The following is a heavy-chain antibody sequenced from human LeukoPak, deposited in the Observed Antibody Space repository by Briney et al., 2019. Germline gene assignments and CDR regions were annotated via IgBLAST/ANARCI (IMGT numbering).Heavy chain of an antibody. V-gene: IGHV3-23*01. J-gene: IGHJ6*02. Sequence: GGSLRLSCAASRFTFSSYAMSWVRQAPGKGLEWVSAISGSGGRTYYADSVKGRFTISRDNSKNTLSLQMNSLRDEDTATYYCAKEVYCGRDCYNPGYGVDVWGQGTTVTVSS. D-gene: IGHD2-21*02. CDR2: ISGSGGRT. CDR1: RFTFSSYA. CDR3: AKEVYCGRDCYNPGYGVDV.